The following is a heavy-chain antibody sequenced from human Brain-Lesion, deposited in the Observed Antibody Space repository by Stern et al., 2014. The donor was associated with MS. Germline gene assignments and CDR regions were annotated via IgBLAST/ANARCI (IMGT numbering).Heavy chain of an antibody. V-gene: IGHV1-24*01. CDR2: FDPEDGET. CDR3: ATLSPGAGGNYYRHFDY. J-gene: IGHJ4*02. Sequence: QVQLVQSGAEVKKPGASVKVSCKVSEYTPTELSMNWVRQAPRKGLEWMGGFDPEDGETIYAQKFQGRVTMTEDTSTDTAYMELSSLRSEDTAVYYCATLSPGAGGNYYRHFDYWGQGTLVTVSS. D-gene: IGHD1-26*01. CDR1: EYTPTELS.